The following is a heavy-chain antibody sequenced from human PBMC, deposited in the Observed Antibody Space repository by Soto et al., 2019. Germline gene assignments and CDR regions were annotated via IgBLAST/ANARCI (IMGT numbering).Heavy chain of an antibody. D-gene: IGHD3-16*01. J-gene: IGHJ4*02. V-gene: IGHV3-9*01. CDR3: AISQDRGGRTTFIY. CDR1: GFTFDDNA. Sequence: GGSLRLSCAVSGFTFDDNAMHWVRQAPEKGLEWVSGINWKSDIGYADSVKGRFTISRDNAENSLYLQMNSLGAEDTALYYCAISQDRGGRTTFIYWGQGTHVTVSS. CDR2: INWKSDI.